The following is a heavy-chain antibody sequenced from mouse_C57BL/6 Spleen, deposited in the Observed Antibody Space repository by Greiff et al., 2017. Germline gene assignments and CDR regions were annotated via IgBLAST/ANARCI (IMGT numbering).Heavy chain of an antibody. V-gene: IGHV1-22*01. CDR1: GYTFTDYN. CDR3: ARMRDYHYFDY. Sequence: EVQLQQSGPELVKPGASVKMSCKASGYTFTDYNMHWVKQSHGKSLEWIGYINPNNGGTSYNQKFKGKATLTVNKSSSTAYMALRSLTSEDSAVYYCARMRDYHYFDYWGQGTTLTVSS. J-gene: IGHJ2*01. D-gene: IGHD2-4*01. CDR2: INPNNGGT.